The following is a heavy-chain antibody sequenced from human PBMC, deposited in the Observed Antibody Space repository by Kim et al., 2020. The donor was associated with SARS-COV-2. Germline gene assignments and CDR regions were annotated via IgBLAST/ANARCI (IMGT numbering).Heavy chain of an antibody. J-gene: IGHJ3*02. CDR1: GFTFSCYS. Sequence: GGSLRLSCSASGFTFSCYSMNWVRQAPGKGLEWVSYISSSSSTIYYADSAKGRFTISRDNAKNSLYLQMNSLRDEATAVYYCASVGWFGELLKAFDIWGRGTIVTVSS. D-gene: IGHD3-10*01. V-gene: IGHV3-48*02. CDR2: ISSSSSTI. CDR3: ASVGWFGELLKAFDI.